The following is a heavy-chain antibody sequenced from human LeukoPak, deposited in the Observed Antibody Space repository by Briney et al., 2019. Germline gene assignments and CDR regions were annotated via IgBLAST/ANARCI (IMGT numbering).Heavy chain of an antibody. J-gene: IGHJ4*02. V-gene: IGHV3-66*01. D-gene: IGHD1-26*01. Sequence: TGGSLRLSCAASGFTVSNMYMSWVRQAPGKGLEWVSVIYSGGSTHYADSVKGRFTISRDNSKKTLYIQMNSLRAEDTAVYYCARGRSSGNYYYFDYWGQGTLVTVSS. CDR3: ARGRSSGNYYYFDY. CDR2: IYSGGST. CDR1: GFTVSNMY.